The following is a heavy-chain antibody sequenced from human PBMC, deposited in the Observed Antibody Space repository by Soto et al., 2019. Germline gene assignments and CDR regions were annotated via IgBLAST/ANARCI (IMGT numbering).Heavy chain of an antibody. Sequence: QTLALNWAISGDRVTSSSSAWNWITQSPSTGREGLGRTYHTSQCYHDYAVSVRGRITISPDTSENELPLQLNSVTPDHTAVYYWARGRVEKAMLMGGMDVWGKWATVTV. J-gene: IGHJ6*01. V-gene: IGHV6-1*01. CDR2: TYHTSQCYH. CDR3: ARGRVEKAMLMGGMDV. D-gene: IGHD3-16*01. CDR1: GDRVTSSSSA.